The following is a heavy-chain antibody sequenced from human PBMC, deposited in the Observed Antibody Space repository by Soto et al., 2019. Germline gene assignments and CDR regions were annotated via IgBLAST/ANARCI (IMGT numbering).Heavy chain of an antibody. Sequence: QITLKESGPTLVKPTQTLTLTCTFSGFSLSTSGVGVGWIRQTPGKALEGLALIYWDDDKRYSPSLKSRLTITNDTSKNQLVLTMTNMDPVDTDTYYCAHICSGGSCYSSYDAFDIWGQGTMVTVSS. J-gene: IGHJ3*02. D-gene: IGHD2-15*01. CDR3: AHICSGGSCYSSYDAFDI. CDR1: GFSLSTSGVG. V-gene: IGHV2-5*02. CDR2: IYWDDDK.